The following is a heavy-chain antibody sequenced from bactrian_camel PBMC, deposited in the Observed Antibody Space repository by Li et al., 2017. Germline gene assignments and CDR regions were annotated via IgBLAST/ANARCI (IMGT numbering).Heavy chain of an antibody. CDR1: GFIFSRYA. D-gene: IGHD5*01. CDR2: INAYDVT. Sequence: HVQLVESGGGLVQPGGSLRLSCTVSGFIFSRYAMGWVRQAPGKGLEWVSDINAYDVTYYADSVKGRFTISRDNAENTMYLQLNSLKTEDTAMYYCAKYICSGRGTCYGMDYWGKGTQVTVS. J-gene: IGHJ7*01. V-gene: IGHV3S9*01.